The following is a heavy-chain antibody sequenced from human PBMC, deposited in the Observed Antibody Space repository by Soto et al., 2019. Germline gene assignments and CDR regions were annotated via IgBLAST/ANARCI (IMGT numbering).Heavy chain of an antibody. Sequence: SETLSLTCTVSGGSISSGDYYWSWIRQPPGKGLEWIGYIYYSGSTYYNPSLKSRVTISVDTSKNQFSLKLSSVTAADTAVYYCARGGTTTAVTTVDYYYYGMDVWGKGTKGTV. V-gene: IGHV4-30-4*01. D-gene: IGHD4-17*01. CDR3: ARGGTTTAVTTVDYYYYGMDV. CDR1: GGSISSGDYY. J-gene: IGHJ6*04. CDR2: IYYSGST.